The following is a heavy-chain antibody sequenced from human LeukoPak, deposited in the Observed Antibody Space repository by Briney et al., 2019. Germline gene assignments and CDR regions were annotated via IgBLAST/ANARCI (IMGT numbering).Heavy chain of an antibody. CDR1: GFTFSSYW. D-gene: IGHD2-8*02. Sequence: GGSLRLSCAAAGFTFSSYWMHWVRQAPGKGLVWVSRINSDGTSTIYADSVKGRFTISRDNAKSTVYLQMNSLRAEDTAVYYCARTGTGGDLDIWGQGTMVTVSS. V-gene: IGHV3-74*01. J-gene: IGHJ3*02. CDR3: ARTGTGGDLDI. CDR2: INSDGTST.